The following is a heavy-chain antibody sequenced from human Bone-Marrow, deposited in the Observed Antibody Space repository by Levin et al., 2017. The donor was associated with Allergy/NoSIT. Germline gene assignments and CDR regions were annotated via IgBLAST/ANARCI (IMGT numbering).Heavy chain of an antibody. J-gene: IGHJ3*02. CDR3: ATISFDWLGDAFDN. CDR2: INDNGDT. Sequence: PSETLSLTCNVSGASFSNYYWSWIRQTPGKGLEWIGYINDNGDTNYNPSLRSRVTISIDTSKNHFSLKMISVTAADTAVYFCATISFDWLGDAFDNWGQGTMVTVSS. D-gene: IGHD3-9*01. V-gene: IGHV4-59*01. CDR1: GASFSNYY.